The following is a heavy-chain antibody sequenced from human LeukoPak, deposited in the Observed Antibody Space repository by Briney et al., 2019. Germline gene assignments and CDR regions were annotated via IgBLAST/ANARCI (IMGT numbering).Heavy chain of an antibody. J-gene: IGHJ4*02. V-gene: IGHV3-30*04. Sequence: GGSLRLSCAASGFTFSNYAMHWVRQAPGKGLEWVAVISSDGSNKYYAASVKGRFTISRDNSRKTLYVKMDSVRVEDTALYYCVRGGRRWGQGILVTVSS. CDR1: GFTFSNYA. CDR3: VRGGRR. CDR2: ISSDGSNK.